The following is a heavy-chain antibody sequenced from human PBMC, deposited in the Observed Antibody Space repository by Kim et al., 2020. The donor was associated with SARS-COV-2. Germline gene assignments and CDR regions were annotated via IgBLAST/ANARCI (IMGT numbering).Heavy chain of an antibody. J-gene: IGHJ4*01. Sequence: GGSLRLSCAASEFTFSRYWMSWVRQAPGKGLEWVANIRQDGSREYYVDSVKGRFTISRDNAKNSLYLQMNSLRAADTAIYYCARDQNPTYYYDSTAYYF. CDR2: IRQDGSRE. D-gene: IGHD3-22*01. CDR1: EFTFSRYW. CDR3: ARDQNPTYYYDSTAYYF. V-gene: IGHV3-7*01.